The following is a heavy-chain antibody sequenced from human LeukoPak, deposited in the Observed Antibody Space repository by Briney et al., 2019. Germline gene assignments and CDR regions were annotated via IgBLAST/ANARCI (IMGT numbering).Heavy chain of an antibody. Sequence: ASVKVSCKASGYTFTSYDINWARQATGQGLEWMGWMNPNSGNTGYAQKFQGRVTMTRNTSISTAYMELSSLRSEDTAVYYCARGRWLQPWGYFDYWGQGTLVTVSS. J-gene: IGHJ4*02. CDR3: ARGRWLQPWGYFDY. V-gene: IGHV1-8*01. CDR1: GYTFTSYD. D-gene: IGHD5-24*01. CDR2: MNPNSGNT.